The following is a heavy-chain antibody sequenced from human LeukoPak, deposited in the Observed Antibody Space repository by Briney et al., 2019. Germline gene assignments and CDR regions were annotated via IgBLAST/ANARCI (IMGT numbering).Heavy chain of an antibody. CDR2: ISDSGGST. CDR3: AKSNTVTTDYFDY. CDR1: GLTVSRNY. D-gene: IGHD4-17*01. J-gene: IGHJ4*02. Sequence: PGGSLRLSCAASGLTVSRNYMNWVRQAPGKGLEWVSTISDSGGSTYYADSVKGRFTISRDDSKNTLYLQMNSLRAEDTAVYYCAKSNTVTTDYFDYWGQGTLVTVSS. V-gene: IGHV3-23*01.